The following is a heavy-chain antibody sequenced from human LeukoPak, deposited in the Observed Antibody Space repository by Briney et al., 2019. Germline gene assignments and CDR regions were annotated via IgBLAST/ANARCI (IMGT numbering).Heavy chain of an antibody. CDR2: INHSGST. D-gene: IGHD3-10*01. CDR1: GGSFSGYY. J-gene: IGHJ3*02. CDR3: ARRGVAWKETYYYGSGSCYNI. Sequence: SETLSLTCAVYGGSFSGYYWSWIRQPPGKGLEWIGEINHSGSTDYNPSLKSRVTISVGTSKNQFSLRLSSVTAADTAVYYCARRGVAWKETYYYGSGSCYNIWGQGTMVTVSS. V-gene: IGHV4-34*01.